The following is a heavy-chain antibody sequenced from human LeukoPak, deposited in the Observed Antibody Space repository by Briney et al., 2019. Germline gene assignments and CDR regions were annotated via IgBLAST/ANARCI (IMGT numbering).Heavy chain of an antibody. J-gene: IGHJ4*02. Sequence: PSETLSLTCTVSGGSISSYYWSWIRQPPGKGLEWIGYIYYSGSTNYNPSLKSRVTISVDTSKNQFSLKLSSVTAADTAVYYCARTRAYGGRPDYWGQGTLVTVSS. CDR1: GGSISSYY. D-gene: IGHD4-23*01. CDR3: ARTRAYGGRPDY. CDR2: IYYSGST. V-gene: IGHV4-59*01.